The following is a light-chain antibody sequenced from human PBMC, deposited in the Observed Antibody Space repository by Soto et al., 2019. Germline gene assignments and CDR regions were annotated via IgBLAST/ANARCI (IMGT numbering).Light chain of an antibody. Sequence: DIQMTQSPSTLSASVGDRVTITCRASQSISNRLAWYQQKPGKAPALLIYKASNLESGVPSRFSGSGSGTEFTLSISSLQPDDFATYYCQQYDSYSATTFGQGTKVDIK. CDR1: QSISNR. CDR2: KAS. V-gene: IGKV1-5*03. CDR3: QQYDSYSATT. J-gene: IGKJ1*01.